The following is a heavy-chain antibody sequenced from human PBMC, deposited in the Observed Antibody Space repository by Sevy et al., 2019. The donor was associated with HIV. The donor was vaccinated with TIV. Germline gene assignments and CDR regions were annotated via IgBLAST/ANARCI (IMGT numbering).Heavy chain of an antibody. J-gene: IGHJ6*02. CDR2: IKLDGSEK. V-gene: IGHV3-7*03. CDR1: GFSFSNYW. Sequence: GGSLRLSCAASGFSFSNYWMSWVRQAPGKGLEWVANIKLDGSEKYYVDSVKGRFTISRDNAKKSLYLQMNSLRTEDTVVDYWARDCSSTTCLWGMDVWGQGTTVTVSS. D-gene: IGHD2-2*01. CDR3: ARDCSSTTCLWGMDV.